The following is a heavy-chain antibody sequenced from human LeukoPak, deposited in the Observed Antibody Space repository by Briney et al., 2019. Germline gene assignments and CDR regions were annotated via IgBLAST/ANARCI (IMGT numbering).Heavy chain of an antibody. CDR1: GGSISSSSYY. CDR2: IYYSGST. CDR3: ARGAPEPSSSRTYYFDY. V-gene: IGHV4-39*01. Sequence: SETLSLTCTVSGGSISSSSYYWGWIRQPPGKGLEWIGSIYYSGSTYYNPSLKSRVTISVDTSKNQFSLKLSSVTAADTAVYYCARGAPEPSSSRTYYFDYWGQGTLVTVSS. D-gene: IGHD6-6*01. J-gene: IGHJ4*02.